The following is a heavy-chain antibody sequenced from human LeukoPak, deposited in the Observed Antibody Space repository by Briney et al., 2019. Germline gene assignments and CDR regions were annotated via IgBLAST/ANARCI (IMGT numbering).Heavy chain of an antibody. J-gene: IGHJ4*02. CDR3: ARDPGSGYEEHFDY. CDR1: GFTFSSYS. Sequence: GGSLRLSCAASGFTFSSYSMNWVRQAPGKGLEWVSYISSSSSTIYYADSVKGRFTISRDNAKNSLYLQMNSLRAEDTAVYYCARDPGSGYEEHFDYWGQGTLVTVSS. D-gene: IGHD5-12*01. V-gene: IGHV3-48*01. CDR2: ISSSSSTI.